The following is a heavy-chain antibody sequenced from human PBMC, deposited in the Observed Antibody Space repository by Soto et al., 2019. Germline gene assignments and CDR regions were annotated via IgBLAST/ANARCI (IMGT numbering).Heavy chain of an antibody. CDR1: GYTFTSYG. V-gene: IGHV1-18*01. Sequence: QVQLVQSGAEVKKPGASVKVSCKASGYTFTSYGISWVRQAPGQGLEWMGWISAYNGNTNYAQKLQGRVTMTTDTSTSTAYMELRSLRFYYTAVYYCARDSFALAKYAPFDYWGQGTLVTVSS. J-gene: IGHJ4*02. CDR2: ISAYNGNT. CDR3: ARDSFALAKYAPFDY. D-gene: IGHD2-8*01.